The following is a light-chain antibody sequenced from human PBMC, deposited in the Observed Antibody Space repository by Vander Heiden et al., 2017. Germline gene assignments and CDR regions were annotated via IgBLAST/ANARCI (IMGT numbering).Light chain of an antibody. V-gene: IGKV2-28*01. CDR1: QSLLHSNGFNY. J-gene: IGKJ4*01. Sequence: DIVMSQSTLPQPVTPGEPASISCRSSQSLLHSNGFNYLDWYLQKPGQSPQLLIFLGSNRASGVPDRISSSGSGTDFTLRISRVEPEDVGVYYCMQSLQTPLTFGGGTKVEIK. CDR2: LGS. CDR3: MQSLQTPLT.